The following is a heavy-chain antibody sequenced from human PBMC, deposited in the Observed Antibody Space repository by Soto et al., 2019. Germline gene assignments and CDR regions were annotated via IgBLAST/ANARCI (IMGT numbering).Heavy chain of an antibody. CDR2: ISAYNGNT. V-gene: IGHV1-18*01. J-gene: IGHJ4*02. CDR1: GYTFTSYG. CDR3: ARVIAAAADFDY. D-gene: IGHD2-2*01. Sequence: QVQLVPSGAEVKKPGASVKVSCKTSGYTFTSYGISLVRQAPVQGLEWMGWISAYNGNTNYAQKLQGRVTMTPDTCTNTAYMELRNLRSADTAVYFCARVIAAAADFDYLGKGTLVTVSS.